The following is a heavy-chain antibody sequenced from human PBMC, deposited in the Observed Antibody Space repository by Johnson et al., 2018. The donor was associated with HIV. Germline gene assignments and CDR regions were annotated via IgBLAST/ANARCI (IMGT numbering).Heavy chain of an antibody. CDR2: ISYDGSNK. Sequence: QVQLVESGGGVVQPGRSLRLSCAASGFTFSSYAMHWVRQAPGKGLEWVAVISYDGSNKYYADSVQGRFTISGDNSKNTLYLQMNSLRAEDTAVYYCARGRGYSGYDPPAAFDIWGQGTLATVSS. CDR1: GFTFSSYA. CDR3: ARGRGYSGYDPPAAFDI. D-gene: IGHD5-12*01. J-gene: IGHJ3*02. V-gene: IGHV3-30*14.